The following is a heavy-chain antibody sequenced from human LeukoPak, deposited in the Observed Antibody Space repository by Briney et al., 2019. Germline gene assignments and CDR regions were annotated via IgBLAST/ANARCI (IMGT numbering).Heavy chain of an antibody. D-gene: IGHD2/OR15-2a*01. CDR1: GFTVSSSY. CDR3: AKIPTFQYYFDY. V-gene: IGHV3-66*01. Sequence: GGSLRLSCTASGFTVSSSYMNWVRQAPGGGLGWVSVIYSVGSTYYADSVKGRFTISRDNSKNTLFLQMNSLRADDTAVYYCAKIPTFQYYFDYWGRGTLVTVSS. CDR2: IYSVGST. J-gene: IGHJ4*02.